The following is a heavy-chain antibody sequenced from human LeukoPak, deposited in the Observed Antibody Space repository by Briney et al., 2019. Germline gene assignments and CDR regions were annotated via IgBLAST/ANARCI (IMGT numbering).Heavy chain of an antibody. CDR2: ISSSSSYI. Sequence: GGSLRLSCAASGFTFSSYSMDWVRQAPGKGLEWVSSISSSSSYIYYADSVKGRFTISRDNSKNTLYLQMNSLRAEDTAVYYCARDLIECHWVVGYCSSGWFDPWGQGTLVTVSS. D-gene: IGHD2-2*01. V-gene: IGHV3-21*01. CDR1: GFTFSSYS. CDR3: ARDLIECHWVVGYCSSGWFDP. J-gene: IGHJ5*02.